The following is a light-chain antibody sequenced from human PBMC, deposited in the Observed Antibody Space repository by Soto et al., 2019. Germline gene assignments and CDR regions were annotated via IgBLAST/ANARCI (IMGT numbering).Light chain of an antibody. CDR1: QSVSSSY. CDR2: GAS. J-gene: IGKJ1*01. CDR3: QQYGSSRT. V-gene: IGKV3-20*01. Sequence: EIVLTQAPGTLSLSPGEGSTLSFRASQSVSSSYLAWYQQKPGQAPRLLIYGASSRATGIPDRFSGSGSGTDFTLTISRLEPEDFAVYYCQQYGSSRTFGQGTKVDIK.